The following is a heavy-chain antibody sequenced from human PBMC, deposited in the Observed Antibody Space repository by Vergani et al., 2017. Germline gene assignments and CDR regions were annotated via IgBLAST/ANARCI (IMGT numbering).Heavy chain of an antibody. CDR1: GFTFDDYA. V-gene: IGHV3-9*01. CDR3: AVSSGSYEGY. CDR2: ISWNSGSI. D-gene: IGHD1-26*01. Sequence: EVQLVESGGGLVQPGRSLRLSCAASGFTFDDYAMHWVRQAPGKGLEWVSGISWNSGSIGYADSVKGRFTISRDNAKNSLYLQMNSLRAEDTAVYYCAVSSGSYEGYWGQGTLVTVSS. J-gene: IGHJ4*02.